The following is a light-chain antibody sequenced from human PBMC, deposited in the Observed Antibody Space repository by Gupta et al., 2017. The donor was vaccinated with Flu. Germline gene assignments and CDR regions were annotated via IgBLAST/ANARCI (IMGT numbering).Light chain of an antibody. CDR3: AAWAASRRGYGV. J-gene: IGLJ3*02. CDR1: SSNIGSNY. Sequence: QSVLTQPPSASGTPGQRVTISCSGSSSNIGSNYIYWYQQLPGTAPKLRIYRNNQRPSGVAARFSCSKSGTSASLAISGLRAEEEAEYYGAAWAASRRGYGVFGGGTKLTVL. CDR2: RNN. V-gene: IGLV1-47*01.